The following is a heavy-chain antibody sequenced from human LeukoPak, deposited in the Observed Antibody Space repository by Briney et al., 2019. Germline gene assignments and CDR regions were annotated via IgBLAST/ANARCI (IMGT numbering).Heavy chain of an antibody. D-gene: IGHD3-10*01. CDR3: ARHEDRMWFGESLFDY. CDR2: IYYSGST. V-gene: IGHV4-59*08. Sequence: SETLSLTCTVSGGSISSYYWSWIRQPPGKGLEWMGYIYYSGSTNYNPSLKSRVTISVDTSKNQFSLKLSSVTAADTAVYYCARHEDRMWFGESLFDYWGQGTLVTVSS. CDR1: GGSISSYY. J-gene: IGHJ4*02.